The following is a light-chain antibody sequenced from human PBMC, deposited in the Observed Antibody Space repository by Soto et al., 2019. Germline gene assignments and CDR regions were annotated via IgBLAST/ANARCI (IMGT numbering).Light chain of an antibody. V-gene: IGKV3-15*01. CDR3: QQYSNWPT. CDR1: QSVSGN. J-gene: IGKJ5*01. Sequence: EIEMTQSPATLSVSPGERATLSCRASQSVSGNLAWYWQKPGQAPRLLIYDTSTRATGIPARFSDSGSGTEFTLTISSLQSGDFAVYYCQQYSNWPTFGQGTRLEIK. CDR2: DTS.